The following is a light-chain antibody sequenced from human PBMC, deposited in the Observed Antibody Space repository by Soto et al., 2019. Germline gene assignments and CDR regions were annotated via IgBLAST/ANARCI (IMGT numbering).Light chain of an antibody. J-gene: IGKJ1*01. Sequence: EIEMTQSPATLSVSPVERATLSCRASQSISDALAWYQQKPGQAPRLLIYGASTRATGFPARFSGSGSGTDFTLTISSLQSEDFAVYYCQQYNNWPWTFGQGTKVDIK. CDR1: QSISDA. V-gene: IGKV3-15*01. CDR3: QQYNNWPWT. CDR2: GAS.